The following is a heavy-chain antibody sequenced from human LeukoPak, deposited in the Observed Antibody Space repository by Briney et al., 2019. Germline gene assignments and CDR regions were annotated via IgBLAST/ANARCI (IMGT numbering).Heavy chain of an antibody. CDR3: ARVVLSYPNWFDP. D-gene: IGHD1-26*01. Sequence: PGGSLRLSCAASGFTFSSYSMNWVRQAPGKGLEWVSVIYSGGSTYYADSVKGRFTISRDNSKNTLYLQMNSLRAEDTAVYYRARVVLSYPNWFDPWGQGTLVTVSS. CDR2: IYSGGST. CDR1: GFTFSSYS. V-gene: IGHV3-66*01. J-gene: IGHJ5*02.